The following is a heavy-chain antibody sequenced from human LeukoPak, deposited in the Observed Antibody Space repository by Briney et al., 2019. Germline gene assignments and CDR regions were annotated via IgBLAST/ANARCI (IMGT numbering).Heavy chain of an antibody. V-gene: IGHV1-18*01. Sequence: ASVKVSCKASGYTFTSYGISWVRQAPGQELEWMGWISAYNGNTNYAQKLQGRVTMTTDTSTSTAYMELRSLRSDDTAVYYCARDQIGKGDYREPFPDYWGQGTLVTVSS. D-gene: IGHD4-17*01. CDR2: ISAYNGNT. CDR1: GYTFTSYG. J-gene: IGHJ4*02. CDR3: ARDQIGKGDYREPFPDY.